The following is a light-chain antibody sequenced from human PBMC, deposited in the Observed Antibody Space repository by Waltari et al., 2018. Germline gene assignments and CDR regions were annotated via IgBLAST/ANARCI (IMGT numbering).Light chain of an antibody. V-gene: IGKV3-11*01. Sequence: EIVLTQSLATLSLSPGETATPSCRASQSVGTYLAWYQQKPGQAPRLLIYDASNRATGIPDRFRGSGSGTDFTLTISSLEPEDFALYYCQQRSSWTPHTFGQGARLEIK. CDR1: QSVGTY. J-gene: IGKJ2*01. CDR3: QQRSSWTPHT. CDR2: DAS.